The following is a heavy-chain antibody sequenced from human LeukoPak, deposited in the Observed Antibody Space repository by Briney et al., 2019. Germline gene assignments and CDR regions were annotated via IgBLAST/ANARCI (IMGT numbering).Heavy chain of an antibody. CDR1: GGSISSGDYY. J-gene: IGHJ4*02. V-gene: IGHV4-61*08. D-gene: IGHD3-22*01. CDR3: ARGGYYDSSGPIDY. Sequence: SETLSLTCTVSGGSISSGDYYWSWIRQPPGKGLEWIGYIYYSGSTNYNPSLKSRVTISVDTSKNQFSLKLSSVTAADTAVYYCARGGYYDSSGPIDYWGQGTLVTVSS. CDR2: IYYSGST.